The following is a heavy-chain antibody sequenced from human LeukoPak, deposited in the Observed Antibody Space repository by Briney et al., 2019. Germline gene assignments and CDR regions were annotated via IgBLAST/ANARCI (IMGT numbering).Heavy chain of an antibody. J-gene: IGHJ4*02. Sequence: SETLSLTCTVSSGSINSYYWSWIRQPPGKGLEWIGEINHSGSTNYNPSLKSRVTISVDTSKNQFSLKLSSVTAADTAVYYCASLLTGRDYWGQGTLVTVSS. CDR3: ASLLTGRDY. CDR2: INHSGST. D-gene: IGHD7-27*01. CDR1: SGSINSYY. V-gene: IGHV4-34*01.